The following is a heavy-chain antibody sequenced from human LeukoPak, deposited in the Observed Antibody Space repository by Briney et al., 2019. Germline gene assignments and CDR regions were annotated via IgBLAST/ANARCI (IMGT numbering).Heavy chain of an antibody. CDR1: GFTFDDYG. CDR3: ARSPYSSSWYALYYYYYYMDV. CDR2: INWNGGST. J-gene: IGHJ6*03. V-gene: IGHV3-20*04. Sequence: PGGSLRLSCAASGFTFDDYGMSWVRQAPGKGLDWVSGINWNGGSTGYADSVKGRFTISRDNAKNSLYLQMNSLRAEDTALYYCARSPYSSSWYALYYYYYYMDVWGKGTTVTVSS. D-gene: IGHD6-13*01.